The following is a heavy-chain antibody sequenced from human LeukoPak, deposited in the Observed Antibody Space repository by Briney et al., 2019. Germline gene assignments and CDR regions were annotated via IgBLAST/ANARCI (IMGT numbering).Heavy chain of an antibody. CDR2: IYYSGST. CDR1: GGSISSYY. Sequence: SETLSLTCTVSGGSISSYYWSWIRQPPGKGLEWIGYIYYSGSTNYNPSLKSRVTISVDTSKNQFSLKLSSVTAADTAVYYCARDRSFGGFDPWGQGTLVTVSS. J-gene: IGHJ5*02. V-gene: IGHV4-59*12. D-gene: IGHD3-10*01. CDR3: ARDRSFGGFDP.